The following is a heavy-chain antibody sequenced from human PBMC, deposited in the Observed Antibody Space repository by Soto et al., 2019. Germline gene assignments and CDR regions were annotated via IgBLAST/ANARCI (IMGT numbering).Heavy chain of an antibody. Sequence: GGSLRLSCAASGFTFRSFTMNWVRQAPGKGLEWVSTISSNSAYIYYTDALRGRFTISRDNAKDSLHLQMNSLRAEDTAVYYCTRDASRDSSARGWFDPWGPGTLVTV. CDR2: ISSNSAYI. CDR3: TRDASRDSSARGWFDP. J-gene: IGHJ5*02. D-gene: IGHD6-13*01. V-gene: IGHV3-21*01. CDR1: GFTFRSFT.